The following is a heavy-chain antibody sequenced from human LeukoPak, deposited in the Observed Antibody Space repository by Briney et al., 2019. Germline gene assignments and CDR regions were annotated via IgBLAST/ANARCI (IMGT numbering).Heavy chain of an antibody. CDR1: GGSISSYY. V-gene: IGHV4-59*01. CDR3: AREPGPGIVAAGFDY. D-gene: IGHD6-13*01. Sequence: SETLSLTCAVSGGSISSYYWSWIRQPPGKGLEWIGYIYYSGSTNYNPSLKSRVTISVDTSKNQFSLKLSSVTAADTAVYYCAREPGPGIVAAGFDYWGQGTLVTVSS. J-gene: IGHJ4*02. CDR2: IYYSGST.